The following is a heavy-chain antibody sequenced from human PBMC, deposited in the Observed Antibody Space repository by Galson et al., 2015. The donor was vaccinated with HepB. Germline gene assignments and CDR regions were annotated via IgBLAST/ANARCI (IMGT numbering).Heavy chain of an antibody. V-gene: IGHV3-21*01. CDR3: ARVGRMDV. Sequence: GLEWVSSIGGSSSYISYADSLKGRFTISRDNPKNSLYLQMNSLRAEDTAVYYCARVGRMDVWGQGTTVIVSS. J-gene: IGHJ6*02. CDR2: IGGSSSYI.